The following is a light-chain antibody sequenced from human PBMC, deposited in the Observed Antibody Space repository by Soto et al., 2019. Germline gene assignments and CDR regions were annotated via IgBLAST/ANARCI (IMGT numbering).Light chain of an antibody. J-gene: IGKJ2*01. Sequence: DIQMTQSPSSLSASVGDGVTITCRASQSISSYLNWYQQKPGKAPKLLIYAASSLQSGVPSRFSGSGSGTDFTLTISSLQPEDFETYYCQQSYSTPYTFGQGTKVDI. CDR2: AAS. CDR3: QQSYSTPYT. V-gene: IGKV1-39*01. CDR1: QSISSY.